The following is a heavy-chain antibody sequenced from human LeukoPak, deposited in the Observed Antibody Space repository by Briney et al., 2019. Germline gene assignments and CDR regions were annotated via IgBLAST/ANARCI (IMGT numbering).Heavy chain of an antibody. CDR3: ARGRGGNFDY. CDR1: GYSFTSYD. J-gene: IGHJ4*02. Sequence: ASVKVSCKASGYSFTSYDINWVRQAAGQGLEWMGWMNPDSGSTVYAQKFQGRVTMTRSTSISTAYMELSSLRSEDTAMYYCARGRGGNFDYWGQGSLVTVSS. CDR2: MNPDSGST. D-gene: IGHD3-10*01. V-gene: IGHV1-8*02.